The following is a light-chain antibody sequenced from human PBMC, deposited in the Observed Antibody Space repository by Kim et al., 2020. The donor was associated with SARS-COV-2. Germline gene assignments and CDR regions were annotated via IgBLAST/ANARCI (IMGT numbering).Light chain of an antibody. Sequence: EIVLTQSPATLSLSPGERATLSCRASQNVDTYVAWYQQKPGQGPRLLIYDASTRAAGIPDRFSGSGSGTDFTLTIGSLEPEDFGVYYCQQRSNWPPLTFGGGTKLDI. V-gene: IGKV3-11*01. CDR1: QNVDTY. CDR2: DAS. J-gene: IGKJ4*01. CDR3: QQRSNWPPLT.